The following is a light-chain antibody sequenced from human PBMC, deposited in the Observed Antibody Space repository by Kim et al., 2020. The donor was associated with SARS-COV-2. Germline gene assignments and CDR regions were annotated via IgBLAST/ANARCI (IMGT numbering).Light chain of an antibody. V-gene: IGKV1-5*01. CDR3: QQYHSYSWT. J-gene: IGKJ1*01. CDR1: QSISIW. Sequence: DIQMTQSPSTLSASIGDRVTITCRASQSISIWLAWYQQKPGKTPKLLIYDASTLQGGVPSRFSGGGSGTEFTLTMSSLQPDDFATYYCQQYHSYSWTFGQGTKVDI. CDR2: DAS.